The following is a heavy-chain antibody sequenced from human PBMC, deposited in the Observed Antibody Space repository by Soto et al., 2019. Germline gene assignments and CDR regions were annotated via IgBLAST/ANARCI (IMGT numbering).Heavy chain of an antibody. CDR3: ARDGDYCSRTSCYSYYYYGMDV. J-gene: IGHJ6*02. V-gene: IGHV1-2*02. D-gene: IGHD2-2*01. CDR1: GYTFTGYY. CDR2: INPNSGGT. Sequence: GASVKVSCEASGYTFTGYYMHWVRQAPGQGLEWMGWINPNSGGTNYAQKFQGRVTMTRDTSISTAYMELSRLRSDDTAVYYCARDGDYCSRTSCYSYYYYGMDVWGQGPTVTV.